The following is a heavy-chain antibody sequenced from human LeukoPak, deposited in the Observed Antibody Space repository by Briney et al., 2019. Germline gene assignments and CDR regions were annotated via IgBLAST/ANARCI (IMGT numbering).Heavy chain of an antibody. Sequence: SETLSLTCTVSGGPISSSSYYWGWIRQPPGKGLEWIGSIYYSGSTYYNPSLKSRVTISVDTSKNQFSLKLSSVTAADTAVYYCARVLRLSGYYYDSSGPSGWFDPWGQGTLVTVSS. D-gene: IGHD3-22*01. CDR1: GGPISSSSYY. J-gene: IGHJ5*02. CDR3: ARVLRLSGYYYDSSGPSGWFDP. V-gene: IGHV4-39*07. CDR2: IYYSGST.